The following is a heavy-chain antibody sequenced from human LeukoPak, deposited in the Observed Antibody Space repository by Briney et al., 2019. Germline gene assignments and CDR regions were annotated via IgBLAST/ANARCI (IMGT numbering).Heavy chain of an antibody. D-gene: IGHD1-1*01. V-gene: IGHV3-48*03. CDR2: ISSSGSTI. CDR3: ARIGTTYLYYYMDV. J-gene: IGHJ6*03. Sequence: GGSLRLSCAASGFTFSSYEMNWVRQAPGKGLEWVSYISSSGSTIYYADSVKGRFTISRDNAKNSLYLQMNSLRAEHTAVYYCARIGTTYLYYYMDVWGKGTTVTISS. CDR1: GFTFSSYE.